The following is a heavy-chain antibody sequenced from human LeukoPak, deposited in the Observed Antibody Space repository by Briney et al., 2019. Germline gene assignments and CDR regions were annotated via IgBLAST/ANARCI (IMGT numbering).Heavy chain of an antibody. D-gene: IGHD3-10*01. CDR2: IIPIFGTA. CDR1: GGTFSSYA. CDR3: ARDTYCYGSGSYTRNFDY. V-gene: IGHV1-69*06. Sequence: ASVKVSCKASGGTFSSYAISWVRQAPGQGLEGMGGIIPIFGTANYAQKFQGRVTMTADKSTSTAYMELSTLRSEDTAVYCCARDTYCYGSGSYTRNFDYWPQGPLVTLPS. J-gene: IGHJ4*02.